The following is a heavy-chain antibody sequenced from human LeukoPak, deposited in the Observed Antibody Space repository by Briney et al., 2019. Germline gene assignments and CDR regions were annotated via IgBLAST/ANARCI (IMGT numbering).Heavy chain of an antibody. J-gene: IGHJ4*02. D-gene: IGHD5-24*01. CDR3: AREGDGYNLDY. CDR1: GYTFTSNY. CDR2: INPSGGST. Sequence: ASVKVSCKASGYTFTSNYIHWVRQAPGQGLEWMGIINPSGGSTSYAQKFQGRVTMTRDTSTSTVYMELSSLRSEDTAVYYCAREGDGYNLDYWGQGTLVTVSS. V-gene: IGHV1-46*01.